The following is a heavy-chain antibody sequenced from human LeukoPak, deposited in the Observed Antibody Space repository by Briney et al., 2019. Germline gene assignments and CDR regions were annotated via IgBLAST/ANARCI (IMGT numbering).Heavy chain of an antibody. D-gene: IGHD3/OR15-3a*01. Sequence: PSETLSLTCTVSGGSISSAYWSWIRQPPGKGLEWIGYIYYTGSSSYNPSLKSRVTISVDTATSQISLKLRSVTAADTAVYYCARAGWTIADFDYWGQGTLVTVSS. CDR2: IYYTGSS. V-gene: IGHV4-59*01. CDR1: GGSISSAY. CDR3: ARAGWTIADFDY. J-gene: IGHJ4*02.